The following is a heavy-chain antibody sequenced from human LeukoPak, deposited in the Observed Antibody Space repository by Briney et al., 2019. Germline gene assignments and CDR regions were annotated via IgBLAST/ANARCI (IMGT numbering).Heavy chain of an antibody. J-gene: IGHJ4*02. CDR3: TGLKGTGWPIDY. Sequence: SGGSLRLSCTASGFTFGDYAMSWFRQAPGKRLECVGFIRSKAYGGTTEYAASVKGRFTISRDDSKSIAYLQMNGLKTDDTAVYYCTGLKGTGWPIDYWGQGTLVTVSS. V-gene: IGHV3-49*03. CDR1: GFTFGDYA. D-gene: IGHD6-19*01. CDR2: IRSKAYGGTT.